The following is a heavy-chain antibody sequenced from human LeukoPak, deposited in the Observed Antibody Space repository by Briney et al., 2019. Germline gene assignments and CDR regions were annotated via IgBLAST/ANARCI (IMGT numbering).Heavy chain of an antibody. CDR3: ARDVTSMVRGVIIKVGHAFDI. CDR1: GFTLGDYW. Sequence: GGSLRLSCAASGFTLGDYWMSWVRQGPGKGPEWVANKKQDGSEKNYVDSVKGRFTISRGNAERTLCLQMNSLRDEDTAVYYCARDVTSMVRGVIIKVGHAFDIWGQGTTVTVSS. CDR2: KKQDGSEK. V-gene: IGHV3-7*05. D-gene: IGHD3-10*01. J-gene: IGHJ3*02.